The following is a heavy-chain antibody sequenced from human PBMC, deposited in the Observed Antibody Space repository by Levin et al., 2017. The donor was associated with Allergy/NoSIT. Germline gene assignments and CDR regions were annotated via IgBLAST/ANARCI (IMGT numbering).Heavy chain of an antibody. CDR3: AREVMITFGGVIVRKGFDY. D-gene: IGHD3-16*02. J-gene: IGHJ4*02. CDR1: GGTFSSYA. V-gene: IGHV1-69*13. CDR2: IIPIFGTA. Sequence: SVKVSCKASGGTFSSYAISWVRQAPGQGLEWMGGIIPIFGTANYAQKFQGRVTITADESTSTAYMELSSLRSEDTAVYYCAREVMITFGGVIVRKGFDYWGQGTLVTVSS.